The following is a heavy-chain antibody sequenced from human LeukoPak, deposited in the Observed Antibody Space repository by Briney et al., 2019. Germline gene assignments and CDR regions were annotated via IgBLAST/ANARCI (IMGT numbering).Heavy chain of an antibody. Sequence: GASVKVSCKASGYAFTNFYIHWVRQAPGEGLEGMGWINYDSGGTNHAQKFQDRVTMTRDMSISTVYMEVRGLTSDDTAMYFCVRDANNRDGHGFYSFDDWGQGTLVAVSS. CDR3: VRDANNRDGHGFYSFDD. J-gene: IGHJ4*02. CDR1: GYAFTNFY. D-gene: IGHD1/OR15-1a*01. CDR2: INYDSGGT. V-gene: IGHV1-2*02.